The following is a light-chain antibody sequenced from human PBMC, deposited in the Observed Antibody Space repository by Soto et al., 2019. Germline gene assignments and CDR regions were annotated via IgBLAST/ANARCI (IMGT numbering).Light chain of an antibody. CDR3: QQYGSSAIT. Sequence: EIVLTQSPGTLSLSPGERATLFCRASQSVSSSYLAWYQQKPGQAPRLLIYGASNRATGIPDRFSGGGSGTDFSLTISRLEPEDFAVYYCQQYGSSAITFGQGTRLEIK. V-gene: IGKV3-20*01. CDR1: QSVSSSY. CDR2: GAS. J-gene: IGKJ5*01.